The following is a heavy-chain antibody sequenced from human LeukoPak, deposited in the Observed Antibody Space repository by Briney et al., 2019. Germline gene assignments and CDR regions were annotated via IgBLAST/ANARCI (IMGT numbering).Heavy chain of an antibody. V-gene: IGHV1-18*01. CDR3: ARDYDYVPDF. CDR2: IDASNGNT. Sequence: ASVKVSCKASGYTFTTYGISWVRQAPEQGLEWMGWIDASNGNTNYAQKVQGRVTIITDTSTTTAYMGLRSLRFDDTAVYYCARDYDYVPDFWGQGTLVTVSS. D-gene: IGHD3-16*01. CDR1: GYTFTTYG. J-gene: IGHJ4*02.